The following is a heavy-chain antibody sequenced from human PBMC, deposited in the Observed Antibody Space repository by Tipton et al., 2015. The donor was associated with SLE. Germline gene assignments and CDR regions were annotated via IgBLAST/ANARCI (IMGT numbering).Heavy chain of an antibody. CDR3: ARGWDYDFWSGYADY. Sequence: TLSLTCTVSGGSIGSSTYYWGWIRQPPGKGLEWIGEVNHSGSTNYNPSLKSRVTIFVDTSKNQFSLKLSSVTAADTAVYYCARGWDYDFWSGYADYWGQGTLVTVSS. CDR1: GGSIGSSTYY. J-gene: IGHJ4*02. CDR2: VNHSGST. V-gene: IGHV4-39*01. D-gene: IGHD3-3*01.